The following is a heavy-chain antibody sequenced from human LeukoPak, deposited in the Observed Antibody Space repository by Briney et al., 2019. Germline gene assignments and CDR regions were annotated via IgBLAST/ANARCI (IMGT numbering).Heavy chain of an antibody. CDR3: ARADSGPSFPPDY. CDR2: ISSNGDST. V-gene: IGHV3-64*01. CDR1: GFTFSTYA. Sequence: GGSLRLSCAASGFTFSTYAMHWVRQAPGKGLEYVSAISSNGDSTYYANSVKGRFTISRDNSKNTLYPQMGSLRAEDTAVYYCARADSGPSFPPDYWGQGTLVTVSS. J-gene: IGHJ4*02. D-gene: IGHD5-12*01.